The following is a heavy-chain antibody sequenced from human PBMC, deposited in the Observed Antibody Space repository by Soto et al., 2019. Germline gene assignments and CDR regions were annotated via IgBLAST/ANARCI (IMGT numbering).Heavy chain of an antibody. CDR1: GFTFSNAW. Sequence: GGSLRLSCAASGFTFSNAWMSWVRQAPGKGLEWVGRIKSETDGGTTDYAAPVKGRFTISRDDSKNTLYLQMNSLKTEDTAVYYCTNYYDFWSGYQGYYFDYWDQGTLVTVSS. D-gene: IGHD3-3*01. J-gene: IGHJ4*02. CDR2: IKSETDGGTT. CDR3: TNYYDFWSGYQGYYFDY. V-gene: IGHV3-15*01.